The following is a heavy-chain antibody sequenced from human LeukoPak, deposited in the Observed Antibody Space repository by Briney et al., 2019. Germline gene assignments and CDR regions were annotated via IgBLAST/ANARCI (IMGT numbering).Heavy chain of an antibody. CDR3: ARLDYDGVGY. CDR2: IYYSGST. Sequence: PSETLSLTCTVSGGSISSYYWSWIRQPPGKGLEWIGYIYYSGSTNYNPSLKSRVTISVDTSKNQYSLKLSSVTAADTAVYYCARLDYDGVGYWGQGTLVTVSS. J-gene: IGHJ4*02. D-gene: IGHD3-22*01. V-gene: IGHV4-59*08. CDR1: GGSISSYY.